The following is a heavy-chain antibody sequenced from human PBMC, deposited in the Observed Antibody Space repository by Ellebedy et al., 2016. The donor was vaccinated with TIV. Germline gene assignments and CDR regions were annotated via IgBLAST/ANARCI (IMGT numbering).Heavy chain of an antibody. CDR1: GYTLTELS. CDR2: FDPEDDET. Sequence: AASVKVSCKVSGYTLTELSMHWVRQAPGKGLEWMGGFDPEDDETIYAQKFQGRVTMTEDTSTDTAYMDLSGLRSEDTAVYYCATVFDGYRGLDYWGQGTLVTVSS. D-gene: IGHD5-24*01. J-gene: IGHJ4*02. CDR3: ATVFDGYRGLDY. V-gene: IGHV1-24*01.